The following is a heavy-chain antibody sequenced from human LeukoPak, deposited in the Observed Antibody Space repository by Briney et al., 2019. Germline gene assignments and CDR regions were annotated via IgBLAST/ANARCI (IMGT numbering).Heavy chain of an antibody. CDR1: GFTFSSYA. Sequence: GTSLRLSCAASGFTFSSYAMSWVRQAPGKGLEWVSAISGGGGSTYYADSVRGRFTISRDNSKNTMYLQMNSLRAEDTAVYYCAPSYNPKGYWGQGTLVTVPS. J-gene: IGHJ4*02. CDR2: ISGGGGST. CDR3: APSYNPKGY. V-gene: IGHV3-23*01. D-gene: IGHD1-14*01.